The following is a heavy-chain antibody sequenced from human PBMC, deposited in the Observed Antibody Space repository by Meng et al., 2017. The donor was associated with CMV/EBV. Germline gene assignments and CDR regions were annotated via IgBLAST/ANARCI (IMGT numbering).Heavy chain of an antibody. D-gene: IGHD6-6*01. Sequence: GGSLKISCAASGFTFSIYWMSWVRQAPGKGLEWVANIKQDETEKNYVDSVKGRFTISRDNAKNSLYLQMNSLRAEDTAVYYCARGSSSGLRNFDYWGQGTLVTVSS. CDR1: GFTFSIYW. CDR3: ARGSSSGLRNFDY. CDR2: IKQDETEK. V-gene: IGHV3-7*01. J-gene: IGHJ4*02.